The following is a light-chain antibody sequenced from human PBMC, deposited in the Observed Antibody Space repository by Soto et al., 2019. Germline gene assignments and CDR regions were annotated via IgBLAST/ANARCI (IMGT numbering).Light chain of an antibody. CDR3: CSYAGSSTLWV. CDR2: EGS. J-gene: IGLJ1*01. Sequence: QSALTQPASVSGSHGQSITISCTGTSSDVGSYNLVSWYQQHPGKAPKLMIYEGSKRPSGVSNRFSGSKSGNTASLTFSGLQAEDEADYYCCSYAGSSTLWVFGTGTKLTVL. CDR1: SSDVGSYNL. V-gene: IGLV2-23*01.